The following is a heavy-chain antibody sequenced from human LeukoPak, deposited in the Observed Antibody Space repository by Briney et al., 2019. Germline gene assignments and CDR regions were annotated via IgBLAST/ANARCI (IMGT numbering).Heavy chain of an antibody. Sequence: PSETLSLTCTVSGGSISSSSDYWGWIRQPPGKGLEWIGSIYYSGSTNYNPSLKSRVTISVDTSKNHFSLKLYSVTAADTAVYYCARSSGWFDPWGQGTLVTVSS. CDR1: GGSISSSSDY. CDR2: IYYSGST. V-gene: IGHV4-39*02. J-gene: IGHJ5*02. CDR3: ARSSGWFDP.